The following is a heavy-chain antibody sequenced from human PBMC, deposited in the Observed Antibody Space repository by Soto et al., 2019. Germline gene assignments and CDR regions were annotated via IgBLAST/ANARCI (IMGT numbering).Heavy chain of an antibody. CDR1: GFIFSNYV. D-gene: IGHD1-26*01. J-gene: IGHJ4*02. Sequence: EVQLVDSGGGLVQPGGSLRLSCAASGFIFSNYVMSWVRHAPGKGLEWVSSISDSGATSYYADSVKGRFTISRDNSKNTLYLQMNSLRAEDTAIYYCAKRPRALLTFDYWGQGTLVTVSS. CDR2: ISDSGATS. V-gene: IGHV3-23*04. CDR3: AKRPRALLTFDY.